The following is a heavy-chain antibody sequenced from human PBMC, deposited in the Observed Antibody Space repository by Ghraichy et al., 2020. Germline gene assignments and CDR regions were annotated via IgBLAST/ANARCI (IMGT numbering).Heavy chain of an antibody. V-gene: IGHV3-7*03. Sequence: GGSLRLSCAASGLTFSRSWMTWVRQAPGKGLEWVANIKQDGSERYYLDSVKGRFTISRDNAKNSLFLHMNSLRAEDTGVYYCARDRDYDFDYWGQGTLVIVSS. CDR2: IKQDGSER. CDR3: ARDRDYDFDY. CDR1: GLTFSRSW. J-gene: IGHJ4*02. D-gene: IGHD4-17*01.